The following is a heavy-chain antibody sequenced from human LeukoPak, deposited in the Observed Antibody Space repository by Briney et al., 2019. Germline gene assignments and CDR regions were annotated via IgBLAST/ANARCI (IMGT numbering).Heavy chain of an antibody. CDR1: GGSISSSSYY. V-gene: IGHV4-39*01. CDR3: ASMVRGAYFDY. D-gene: IGHD3-10*01. CDR2: IYYSGST. Sequence: SETLSLTCTVSGGSISSSSYYWGWIRQPPGKGLEWIGSIYYSGSTYYNPSLKSRVTISVDTSKNQFSLKLSSVTAADTAVYYCASMVRGAYFDYWGQGTLVTVSS. J-gene: IGHJ4*02.